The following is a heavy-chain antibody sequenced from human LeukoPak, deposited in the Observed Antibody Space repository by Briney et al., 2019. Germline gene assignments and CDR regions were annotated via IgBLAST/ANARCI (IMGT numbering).Heavy chain of an antibody. V-gene: IGHV3-7*01. CDR3: ARDLQCGGDCHYDAFDL. Sequence: PGGSLRLSCAASGFSFSSYWMSWVRQAPGKGLQWVANMKDDGSEKYYVDSLKGRFTISRDNAQNSLYLQMNSLRAEDTAVYYCARDLQCGGDCHYDAFDLWGQGTMVTVSS. CDR1: GFSFSSYW. CDR2: MKDDGSEK. D-gene: IGHD2-21*02. J-gene: IGHJ3*01.